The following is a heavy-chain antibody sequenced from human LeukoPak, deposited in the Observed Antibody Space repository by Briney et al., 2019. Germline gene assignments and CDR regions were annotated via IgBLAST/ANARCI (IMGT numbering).Heavy chain of an antibody. Sequence: SETLSLTCAVYGGSFSGFYWTWLRQPPGKGLEWIGEINHSGNTNYNPSLKSRVTISVDTSKNQFSLKLSSVTAADTAVYYCARHQGVVDLWGRGSLVTVSS. D-gene: IGHD3-3*01. CDR2: INHSGNT. CDR3: ARHQGVVDL. V-gene: IGHV4-34*01. J-gene: IGHJ2*01. CDR1: GGSFSGFY.